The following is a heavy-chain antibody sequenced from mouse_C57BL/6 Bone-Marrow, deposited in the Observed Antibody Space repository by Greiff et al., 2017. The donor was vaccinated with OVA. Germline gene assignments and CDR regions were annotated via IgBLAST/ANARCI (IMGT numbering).Heavy chain of an antibody. J-gene: IGHJ4*01. D-gene: IGHD1-1*01. CDR1: GYTFTSYW. Sequence: QVQLQQPGAELVRPGSSVKLSCKASGYTFTSYWMHWVKQRPIQGLEWIGNIDPSDSETHYNQKFKDKATLTVDKSSSTAYMQLSSLTSEDSAVYYCARSRYYGSSPYAMDYWGQGTSVTVSS. V-gene: IGHV1-52*01. CDR3: ARSRYYGSSPYAMDY. CDR2: IDPSDSET.